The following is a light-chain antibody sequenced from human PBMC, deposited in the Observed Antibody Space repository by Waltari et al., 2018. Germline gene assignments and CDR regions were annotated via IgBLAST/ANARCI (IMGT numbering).Light chain of an antibody. V-gene: IGKV1-5*03. CDR1: QRISSS. J-gene: IGKJ1*01. Sequence: DIQVTQSPSTLSASVGDRVSITCRASQRISSSLAWFQQKPGKGPKLLIYGASTLESWVPSRFSGSGSGTEFTLTISSLQPDDFATYYCQQYFHLSTFGQGTKVEIK. CDR3: QQYFHLST. CDR2: GAS.